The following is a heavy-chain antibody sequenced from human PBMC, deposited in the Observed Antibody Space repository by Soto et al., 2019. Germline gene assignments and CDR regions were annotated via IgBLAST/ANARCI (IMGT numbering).Heavy chain of an antibody. J-gene: IGHJ4*02. CDR2: INPNSGGT. CDR1: GYTFTGYY. D-gene: IGHD2-21*02. CDR3: AKAVPPFVVVTASDY. Sequence: ASVKVSCKXSGYTFTGYYMHWVRQAPGQGLEWMGWINPNSGGTNYAQKFQGWVTMTRDTSISTGYMELSRLRSDDTAVYYCAKAVPPFVVVTASDYWGQGTLVTVSS. V-gene: IGHV1-2*04.